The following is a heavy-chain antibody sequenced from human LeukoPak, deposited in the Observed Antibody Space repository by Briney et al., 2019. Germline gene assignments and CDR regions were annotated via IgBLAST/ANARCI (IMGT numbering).Heavy chain of an antibody. CDR3: ARQGAIVVVGGNNWFDP. D-gene: IGHD2-2*01. Sequence: SETLSLTCTVSGGSISSSSYYCGWIRQPPGKGLEWIGSIYYSGSTYYNPSLKSRVTISVDTSKNQFSLKLSSVTAADTAVYYCARQGAIVVVGGNNWFDPWGQGTLVTVSS. CDR2: IYYSGST. CDR1: GGSISSSSYY. V-gene: IGHV4-39*01. J-gene: IGHJ5*02.